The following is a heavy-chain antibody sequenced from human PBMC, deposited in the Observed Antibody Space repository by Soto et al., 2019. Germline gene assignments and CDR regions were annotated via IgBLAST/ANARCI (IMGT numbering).Heavy chain of an antibody. CDR3: ARDGKGPAARWNWFDP. D-gene: IGHD2-2*01. Sequence: QVQLQESGPGLVKPSQTLSLTCTVSGGSISSGGYYWSWIRQHPGKGLEWIGYIYYSGSTYYNPSLKSRVTISVDTSKNQFSLKLSSVTAADTAVYYCARDGKGPAARWNWFDPWGQGTLVTVSS. J-gene: IGHJ5*02. V-gene: IGHV4-31*03. CDR1: GGSISSGGYY. CDR2: IYYSGST.